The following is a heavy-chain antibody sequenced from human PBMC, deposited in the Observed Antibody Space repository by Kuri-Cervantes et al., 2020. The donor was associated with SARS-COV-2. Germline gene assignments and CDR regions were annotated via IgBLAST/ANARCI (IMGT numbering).Heavy chain of an antibody. D-gene: IGHD1-1*01. CDR3: ARGRMGLERSGLGNYYMDV. J-gene: IGHJ6*03. V-gene: IGHV4-59*12. Sequence: SETLSLTCTVSGGSISSYYWSWIRQPPGKGLGWIGYIYYSGSTNYNPSLKSRVTISVDTSKNQFSLKLSSVTAADTAVYYCARGRMGLERSGLGNYYMDVWGKGTTVTVSS. CDR2: IYYSGST. CDR1: GGSISSYY.